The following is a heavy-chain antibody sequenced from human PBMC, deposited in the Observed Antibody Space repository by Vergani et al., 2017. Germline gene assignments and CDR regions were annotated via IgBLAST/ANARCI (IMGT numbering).Heavy chain of an antibody. CDR1: GGPFSSYT. D-gene: IGHD3-10*01. Sequence: QVQLVQSGAEVKKPGSSVKVSCKASGGPFSSYTISWVRQAPGQGLEWMGRIIPILGIANDAQKFQGRVTTTADKSTSTAYMELSSLRSGDTAVYYCARDRDGYSDYWGQGTLVTVSS. V-gene: IGHV1-69*08. J-gene: IGHJ4*02. CDR3: ARDRDGYSDY. CDR2: IIPILGIA.